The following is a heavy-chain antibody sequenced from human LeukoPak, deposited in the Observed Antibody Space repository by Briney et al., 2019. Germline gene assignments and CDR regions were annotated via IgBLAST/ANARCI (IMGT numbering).Heavy chain of an antibody. CDR1: GYTFTSYG. Sequence: ASVTVSCKASGYTFTSYGISWVRPAPGQGLEWMGWISAYNGNTNYAQKLQGRVTMTTDTSTSTAYMELRSLRSDDTAVYYCARDPDAYYDFWSGYYGYYYYYGMDVWGQGTTVTVSS. CDR3: ARDPDAYYDFWSGYYGYYYYYGMDV. CDR2: ISAYNGNT. D-gene: IGHD3-3*01. V-gene: IGHV1-18*01. J-gene: IGHJ6*02.